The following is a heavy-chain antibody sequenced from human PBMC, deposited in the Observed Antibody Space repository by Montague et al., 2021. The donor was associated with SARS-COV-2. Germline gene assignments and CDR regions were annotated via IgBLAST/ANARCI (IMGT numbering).Heavy chain of an antibody. CDR2: IYNTGRT. Sequence: SETLSLTCTVSGGSVTSGDYYWTWIRQPPGEGLEWIGYIYNTGRTNYNPSLKSRVTISMDTSKNQFSLKVDSVSAADTAVYYCATEMPAYDVFDIWGQGTMGTVSS. J-gene: IGHJ3*02. CDR3: ATEMPAYDVFDI. CDR1: GGSVTSGDYY. D-gene: IGHD2-2*01. V-gene: IGHV4-61*08.